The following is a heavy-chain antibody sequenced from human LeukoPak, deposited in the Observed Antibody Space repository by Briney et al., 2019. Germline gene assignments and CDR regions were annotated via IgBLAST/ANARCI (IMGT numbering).Heavy chain of an antibody. CDR2: INPNSGGT. V-gene: IGHV1-2*02. J-gene: IGHJ4*02. D-gene: IGHD1-26*01. Sequence: ASVKISCKASGYTFSGYYIHWVRQAPGQGLEWMGWINPNSGGTNYAQRFQGRVTMTRDTSISTAYMDLSRLRTDDTAVYYCAKDEAWEVGSWGQGTLVTVSS. CDR3: AKDEAWEVGS. CDR1: GYTFSGYY.